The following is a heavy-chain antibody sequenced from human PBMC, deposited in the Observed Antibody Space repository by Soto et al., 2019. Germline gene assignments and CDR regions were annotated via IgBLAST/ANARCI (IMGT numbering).Heavy chain of an antibody. CDR3: ARVRAYYYDSSGYYPFDY. CDR2: IIPIFGTA. Sequence: SVKVSCKASGGTFSSYAISWVRQAPGQGLEWMGGIIPIFGTANYAKKFQGRVTITADESTSTAYMELSSLRSEDTAVYYCARVRAYYYDSSGYYPFDYWGQGTLVTVSS. CDR1: GGTFSSYA. V-gene: IGHV1-69*13. J-gene: IGHJ4*02. D-gene: IGHD3-22*01.